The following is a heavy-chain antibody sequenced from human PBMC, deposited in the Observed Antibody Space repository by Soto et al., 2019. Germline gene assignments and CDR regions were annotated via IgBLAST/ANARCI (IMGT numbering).Heavy chain of an antibody. CDR2: IDPSDSYT. CDR1: GDSFSNYW. D-gene: IGHD3-3*01. J-gene: IGHJ6*02. CDR3: ARHEAIYRAPIYYYYYGMDV. Sequence: GESLKISCKGSGDSFSNYWIAWVRQMPGKGLEWMGRIDPSDSYTNYSPSFQGHVTISADKSISTAYLQWSSLKASDTAMYYCARHEAIYRAPIYYYYYGMDVWGQGTTVTVSS. V-gene: IGHV5-10-1*01.